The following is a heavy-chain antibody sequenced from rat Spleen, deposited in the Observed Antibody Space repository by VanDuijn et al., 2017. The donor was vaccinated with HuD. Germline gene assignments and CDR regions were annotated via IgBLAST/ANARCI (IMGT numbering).Heavy chain of an antibody. CDR1: GFTFSDYY. J-gene: IGHJ3*01. Sequence: EVQLAESGGGLVQPGRSLKLSCAASGFTFSDYYMAWVRQAPTKGLEWVASISYDGGGTDYRDSVKGRFTMSRDNTRRTLHLQMNSLRSEDTATYYCTTRPYYSSLNWFPYWGQGTLVTVSS. V-gene: IGHV5-20*01. CDR3: TTRPYYSSLNWFPY. D-gene: IGHD1-2*01. CDR2: ISYDGGGT.